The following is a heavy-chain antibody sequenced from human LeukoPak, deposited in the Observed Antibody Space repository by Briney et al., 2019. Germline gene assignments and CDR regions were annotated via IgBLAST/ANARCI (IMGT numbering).Heavy chain of an antibody. CDR3: ARESGYCSSTSCYFLGVDY. CDR2: INHSGST. V-gene: IGHV4-34*01. D-gene: IGHD2-2*01. Sequence: SETLSLTRAVYGGSFSGYYWSWIRQPPGKGLEWIGEINHSGSTNYNPSLKSRVTISVDTSKNQFSLKLSSVTAADTAVYYCARESGYCSSTSCYFLGVDYWGQGTLVTVSS. J-gene: IGHJ4*02. CDR1: GGSFSGYY.